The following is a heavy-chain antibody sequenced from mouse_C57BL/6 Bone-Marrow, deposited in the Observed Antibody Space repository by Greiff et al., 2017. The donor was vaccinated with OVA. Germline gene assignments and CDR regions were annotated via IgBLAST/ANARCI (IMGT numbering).Heavy chain of an antibody. CDR1: GFTFSSYA. V-gene: IGHV5-4*03. CDR2: ISDGGSYT. J-gene: IGHJ3*01. Sequence: EVKLVESGGGLVKPGGSLKLSCAASGFTFSSYAMSWVRQTPEKRLEWVATISDGGSYTYYPDTVKGRFTISRDNAKNNLYLQMSHLKSEDTAMYYCARGTFFAYWGQGTLVTVSA. CDR3: ARGTFFAY.